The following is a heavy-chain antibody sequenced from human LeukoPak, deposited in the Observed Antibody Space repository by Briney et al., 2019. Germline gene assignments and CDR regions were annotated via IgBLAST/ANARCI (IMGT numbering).Heavy chain of an antibody. Sequence: PSETLSLTCMFSGCFINSYYWSWIRQPPGKGLEGMGYIYYSGSTNYNPSLKCRGTISVVTAKSQFSLELSSVTAADTAVYYCARVTLHTMVRGVIDYWGQGTLVTVSS. CDR2: IYYSGST. V-gene: IGHV4-59*01. J-gene: IGHJ4*02. CDR1: GCFINSYY. D-gene: IGHD3-10*01. CDR3: ARVTLHTMVRGVIDY.